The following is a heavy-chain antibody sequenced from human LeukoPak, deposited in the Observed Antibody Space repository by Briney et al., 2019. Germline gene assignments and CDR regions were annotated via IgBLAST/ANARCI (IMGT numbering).Heavy chain of an antibody. CDR1: GYSFTNYA. Sequence: GASVKVSCKASGYSFTNYAMSWARQAPGQGLEWMGWIHTNTGNPTYAQGLTGRFVFSLDTAVDTAYLQISGLQSEDTAIYYCARVRLWFGELSPTDAFDVWGQGTLVTVSS. V-gene: IGHV7-4-1*02. CDR2: IHTNTGNP. D-gene: IGHD3-10*01. J-gene: IGHJ3*01. CDR3: ARVRLWFGELSPTDAFDV.